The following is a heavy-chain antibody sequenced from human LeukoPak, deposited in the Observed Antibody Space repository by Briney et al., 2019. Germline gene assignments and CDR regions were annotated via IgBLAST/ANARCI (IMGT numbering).Heavy chain of an antibody. Sequence: PGGSLRLSCAASGFTFSSYGMHWVRQAPGKGLEWVAVISYDGSNKYYADSVKGRFTISRDNSENTLYLQMNSLRAEDTAVYYCAKALPRIVGATEGVDYWGQGTLVTVSS. D-gene: IGHD1-26*01. J-gene: IGHJ4*02. V-gene: IGHV3-30*18. CDR3: AKALPRIVGATEGVDY. CDR2: ISYDGSNK. CDR1: GFTFSSYG.